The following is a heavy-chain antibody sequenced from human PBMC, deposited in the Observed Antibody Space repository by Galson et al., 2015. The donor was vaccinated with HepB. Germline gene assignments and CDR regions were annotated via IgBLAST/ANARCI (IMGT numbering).Heavy chain of an antibody. V-gene: IGHV3-21*01. CDR3: SRDHYPHQWLPHRFYSYYGMDV. CDR1: GFTFSSYN. D-gene: IGHD6-19*01. Sequence: SLRLSCAASGFTFSSYNMNWVRQAPGKGLEWVSSISGSSSDKYYADSVKGRFTISRDNAKNSLYLLMNSLRAEDTAVYFCSRDHYPHQWLPHRFYSYYGMDVWGQGTTVTVSS. CDR2: ISGSSSDK. J-gene: IGHJ6*02.